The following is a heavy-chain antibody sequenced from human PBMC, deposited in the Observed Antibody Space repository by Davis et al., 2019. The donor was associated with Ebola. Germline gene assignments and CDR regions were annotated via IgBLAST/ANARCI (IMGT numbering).Heavy chain of an antibody. Sequence: GESLKISCKGSGYSFTNYWIGWVRQMAGKGLEWMGIIYPGDSDTRYSPSFQGQVTISADKSISTAYLQWSSLKASDTAMYYCARIRFLEWLSTDYWGQGTLVTVSS. V-gene: IGHV5-51*01. CDR2: IYPGDSDT. J-gene: IGHJ4*02. D-gene: IGHD3-3*01. CDR1: GYSFTNYW. CDR3: ARIRFLEWLSTDY.